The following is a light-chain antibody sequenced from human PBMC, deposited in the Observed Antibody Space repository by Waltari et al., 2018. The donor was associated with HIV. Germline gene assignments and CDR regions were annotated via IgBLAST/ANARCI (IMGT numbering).Light chain of an antibody. CDR3: CSCPRSGIRYV. Sequence: SALTQPASVSGSPGQSLTISCTGTSSNVGRDDLVSWYQQHPGEAPKRIIYEVTKRPSGVSNRFSGSKSGNTASLTISGLQAEDEADYYCCSCPRSGIRYVFGTGTKVTVL. CDR1: SSNVGRDDL. J-gene: IGLJ1*01. CDR2: EVT. V-gene: IGLV2-23*02.